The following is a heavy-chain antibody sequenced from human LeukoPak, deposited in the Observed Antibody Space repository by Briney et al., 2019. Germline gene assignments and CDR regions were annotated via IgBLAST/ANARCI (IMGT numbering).Heavy chain of an antibody. CDR3: ARVRRSSGWFGDY. Sequence: GESLKISCKGSGYSFTSYWIGWVRQMPGKGLEWMGIIYPGDSDTRYSLSFQGQVTISADKPVSTAYLQWSSLKASDTAIYYCARVRRSSGWFGDYWGQGTLVTVSS. CDR2: IYPGDSDT. J-gene: IGHJ4*02. CDR1: GYSFTSYW. D-gene: IGHD6-19*01. V-gene: IGHV5-51*01.